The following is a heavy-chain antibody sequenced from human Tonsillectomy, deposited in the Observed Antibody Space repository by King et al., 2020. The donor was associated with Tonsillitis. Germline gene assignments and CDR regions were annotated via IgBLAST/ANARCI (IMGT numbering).Heavy chain of an antibody. D-gene: IGHD3-22*01. CDR2: ISSSGSTI. CDR3: ARAAEDYYDSSGYYYVDYYHYYMDV. V-gene: IGHV3-11*01. CDR1: GFTFSDYY. Sequence: VQLVESGGGLVKPGGSLRLSCAASGFTFSDYYMSWIRQAPGKGLEWVSYISSSGSTIYYADSVKGRFTISRDNAKNSLYLQMNSLRAEDTAVYYCARAAEDYYDSSGYYYVDYYHYYMDVWGKGTTVTVSS. J-gene: IGHJ6*03.